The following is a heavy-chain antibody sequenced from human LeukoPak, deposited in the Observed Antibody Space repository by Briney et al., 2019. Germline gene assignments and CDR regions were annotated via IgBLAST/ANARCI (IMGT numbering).Heavy chain of an antibody. D-gene: IGHD1-14*01. CDR1: GFTFSSYS. Sequence: PGGSLRLSCAASGFTFSSYSMNWVRQAPGKGLEWVSYISSSSTIYYADSVKGRFTISRDNAKNSLYLQMNSLRDEDTAVYYCARDNRRVEALFDYWGQGTLVTVSS. CDR3: ARDNRRVEALFDY. CDR2: ISSSSTI. J-gene: IGHJ4*02. V-gene: IGHV3-48*02.